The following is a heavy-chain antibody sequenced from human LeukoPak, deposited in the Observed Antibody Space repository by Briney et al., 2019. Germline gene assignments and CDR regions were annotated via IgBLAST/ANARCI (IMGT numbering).Heavy chain of an antibody. Sequence: GSLRLSCAASGFSVSEYYVTWVRQAPGKGLEWIGYIYYSGSTNYNPSLKSRVTISVDTSKNQFSLKLSSVTTADTAVYYCARTVAGRAHAPFDPWGQGTLVTVSS. D-gene: IGHD6-19*01. V-gene: IGHV4-59*02. CDR3: ARTVAGRAHAPFDP. CDR1: GFSVSEYY. CDR2: IYYSGST. J-gene: IGHJ5*02.